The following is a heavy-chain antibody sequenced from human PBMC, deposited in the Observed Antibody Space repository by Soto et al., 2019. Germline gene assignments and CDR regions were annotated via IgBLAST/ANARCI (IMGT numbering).Heavy chain of an antibody. J-gene: IGHJ4*02. Sequence: GGSLRFSCAASGFTFSSYAMSWVRQAPGKGLEWVSAISGSGGSTYYADSVKGRFTISRDNSKNTLYLQMNSLRAEDTAVYYCAKTAAPAYCGGDCFVPFDYWGQGTLVTVSS. CDR1: GFTFSSYA. CDR2: ISGSGGST. CDR3: AKTAAPAYCGGDCFVPFDY. V-gene: IGHV3-23*01. D-gene: IGHD2-21*02.